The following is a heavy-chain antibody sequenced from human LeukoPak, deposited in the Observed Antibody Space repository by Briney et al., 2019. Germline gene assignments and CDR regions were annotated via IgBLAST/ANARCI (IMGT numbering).Heavy chain of an antibody. CDR1: GFTFSDYG. CDR2: ISGSGGVT. Sequence: TGGSLRLSCAVSGFTFSDYGMSWVRQAPGKGLEWVSVISGSGGVTYYADSAKGRFTISRQNSKSTLYLQMNSLRVEDTAVYYCAQVSSVSRFLEWLIYWGQGTLVTVSS. CDR3: AQVSSVSRFLEWLIY. J-gene: IGHJ4*02. D-gene: IGHD3-3*01. V-gene: IGHV3-23*01.